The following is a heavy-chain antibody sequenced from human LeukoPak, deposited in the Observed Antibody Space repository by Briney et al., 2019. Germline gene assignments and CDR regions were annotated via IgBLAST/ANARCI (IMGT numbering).Heavy chain of an antibody. J-gene: IGHJ4*02. CDR3: ASPLGYCSSTSCPWGRFGLF. V-gene: IGHV1-69*01. D-gene: IGHD2-2*01. CDR2: IIPLFGTA. Sequence: GASVKVSCKASGGTLSSHAISWVRQAPGQGLEWMGGIIPLFGTANYAQKFQGRVTITADESTSTAYMELSSLRSEDTAVYYCASPLGYCSSTSCPWGRFGLFWGQGTLVTVSS. CDR1: GGTLSSHA.